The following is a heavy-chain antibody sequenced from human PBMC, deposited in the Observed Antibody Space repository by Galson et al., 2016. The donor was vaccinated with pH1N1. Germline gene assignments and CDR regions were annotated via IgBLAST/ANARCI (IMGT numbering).Heavy chain of an antibody. CDR2: INTKTGNP. CDR1: GFTFSNHG. J-gene: IGHJ3*02. Sequence: QSGAEVKTPGASVKVSCKASGFTFSNHGINWVRQAPGQGLEWMGWINTKTGNPTYAQGFTGRFVFSLDTSVNTAYLQINSLKADDTAVYYCARETPSPSPTVLRYFDWSRGLSAFDMWGRGTLVTVSS. D-gene: IGHD3-9*01. CDR3: ARETPSPSPTVLRYFDWSRGLSAFDM. V-gene: IGHV7-4-1*02.